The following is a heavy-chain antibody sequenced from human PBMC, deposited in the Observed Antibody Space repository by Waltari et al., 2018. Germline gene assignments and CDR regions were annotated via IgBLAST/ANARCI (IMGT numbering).Heavy chain of an antibody. V-gene: IGHV3-73*01. CDR2: IRRQPYNYAT. J-gene: IGHJ4*02. Sequence: EVQVVASGGGLVKPGGSLKLSCATSGFSFSGSTIHWVRQPSGKGLEWVGRIRRQPYNYATAYSAAVKGRFTISRDDSKNTAYLQMNNLMTEDTAVYYCSGGEVTGTDFWGQGTLVTVSS. CDR3: SGGEVTGTDF. CDR1: GFSFSGST. D-gene: IGHD6-19*01.